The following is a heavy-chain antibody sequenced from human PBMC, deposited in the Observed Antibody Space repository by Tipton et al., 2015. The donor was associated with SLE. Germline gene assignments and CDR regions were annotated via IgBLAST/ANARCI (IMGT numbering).Heavy chain of an antibody. Sequence: TLSLTCTVSGFYISSGFNWGWIRQPPGKGLGWIGSIYYSGRTYYTPSLKRRGTISVDTSKNQFSLKLSSVTAADTAVYYCARDLHGGYRGGAFDIWGQGTMVTVSS. CDR3: ARDLHGGYRGGAFDI. D-gene: IGHD5-12*01. CDR2: IYYSGRT. CDR1: GFYISSGFN. J-gene: IGHJ3*02. V-gene: IGHV4-38-2*02.